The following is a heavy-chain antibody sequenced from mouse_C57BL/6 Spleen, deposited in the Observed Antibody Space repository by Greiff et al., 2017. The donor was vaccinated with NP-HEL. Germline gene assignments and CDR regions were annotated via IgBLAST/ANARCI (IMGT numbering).Heavy chain of an antibody. CDR1: GYSFTGYY. CDR2: INPSTGGT. J-gene: IGHJ3*01. Sequence: EVQLQQSGPELVKPGASVKISCKASGYSFTGYYMHWVKQSSEKSLEWIGEINPSTGGTSYNQKFKGKATLTVDKSSSTAYMQLKSLTSEDSAVYYCARGYYDYDGAWFAYWGQGTLVTVSA. CDR3: ARGYYDYDGAWFAY. D-gene: IGHD2-4*01. V-gene: IGHV1-43*01.